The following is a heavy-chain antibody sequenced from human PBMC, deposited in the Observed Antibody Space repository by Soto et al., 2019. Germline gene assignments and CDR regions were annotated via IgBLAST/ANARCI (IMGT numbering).Heavy chain of an antibody. CDR3: ARSVGTNSGNCIDN. V-gene: IGHV3-74*01. CDR2: INTNGSDT. Sequence: EVQLVESGGGLVQPGGSLRLSCEASGFTFSVYWMHWVRQPPGKGLGWVSGINTNGSDTRYADSVKGRFTISRDNAKNTLYLQINSLRAEDTAVYYCARSVGTNSGNCIDNWGQGILVTVSS. J-gene: IGHJ5*02. CDR1: GFTFSVYW. D-gene: IGHD2-2*01.